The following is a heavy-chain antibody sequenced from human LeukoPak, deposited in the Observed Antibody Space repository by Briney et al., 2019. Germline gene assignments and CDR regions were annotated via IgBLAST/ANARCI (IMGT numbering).Heavy chain of an antibody. CDR3: ARTQQWLATGGWYWFDT. D-gene: IGHD6-19*01. CDR2: ISSNGIST. CDR1: GFTFSNS. Sequence: GGSLRLSCAASGFTFSNSIHWVRQAPGKGLEFVSSISSNGISTYYGNSVKGRFTTSRDNSKNTVYLQMGSLRAEDMAVYYCARTQQWLATGGWYWFDTWGQGTLVTVSS. J-gene: IGHJ5*02. V-gene: IGHV3-64*01.